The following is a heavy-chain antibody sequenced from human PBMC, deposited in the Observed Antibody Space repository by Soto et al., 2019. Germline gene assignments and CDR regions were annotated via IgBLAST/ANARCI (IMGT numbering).Heavy chain of an antibody. CDR3: ASLALVRGVPYYFDY. J-gene: IGHJ4*02. CDR2: IYHSGST. D-gene: IGHD3-10*01. Sequence: QMQLQESGPGLVKPSQTLPLTCTVSGDSISRHAYYWSWIRQHPGKGLEWSGHIYHSGSTYYNPSLKSRIIISIDTSKNQFSLNLSSVTAADTAVYYCASLALVRGVPYYFDYWGQGTLVTVSS. CDR1: GDSISRHAYY. V-gene: IGHV4-31*03.